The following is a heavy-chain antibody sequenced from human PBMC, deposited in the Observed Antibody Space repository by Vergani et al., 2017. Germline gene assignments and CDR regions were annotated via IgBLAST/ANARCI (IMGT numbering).Heavy chain of an antibody. D-gene: IGHD2-2*01. CDR2: IIPIFGTA. Sequence: QVQLVQSGAEVKKPGSSVKVSCKASGGTFSSYAISWVRQAPGQGLEWMGWIIPIFGTANYAQKFQGRVTITADESTSTAYMELSSLRSEDTAVYYCARHCSSTSCYARYYYYYMDVWGKGTTVTVSS. V-gene: IGHV1-69*01. CDR3: ARHCSSTSCYARYYYYYMDV. CDR1: GGTFSSYA. J-gene: IGHJ6*03.